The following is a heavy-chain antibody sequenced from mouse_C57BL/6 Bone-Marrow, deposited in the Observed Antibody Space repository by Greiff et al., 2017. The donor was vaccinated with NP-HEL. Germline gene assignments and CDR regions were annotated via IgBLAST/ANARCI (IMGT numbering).Heavy chain of an antibody. CDR3: ARFSRAY. V-gene: IGHV1-81*01. J-gene: IGHJ3*01. D-gene: IGHD6-1*01. Sequence: QVQLQQSGAELARPGASVKLSCKASGYTFTSYGISWVKQRTGQGLEWIGEIYPRSGNTYYNEKFKGKATLTADKSSSTAYMELRSLTSEDSAVYFCARFSRAYWGQGTLVTVSA. CDR2: IYPRSGNT. CDR1: GYTFTSYG.